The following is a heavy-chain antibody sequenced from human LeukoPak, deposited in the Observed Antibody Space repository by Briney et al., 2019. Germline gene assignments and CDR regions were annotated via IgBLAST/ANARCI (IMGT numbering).Heavy chain of an antibody. J-gene: IGHJ4*02. Sequence: GESLRLSCSASGFTFSSYAMHWVRQAPGKGLEWVSAISGSGGSTYYADSVKGRFTISRDNSKNTLYLQMNSLRAEDTAVYYCAKAPRWFSSSSGDYWGQGTLVTVSS. CDR3: AKAPRWFSSSSGDY. CDR1: GFTFSSYA. D-gene: IGHD6-6*01. CDR2: ISGSGGST. V-gene: IGHV3-23*01.